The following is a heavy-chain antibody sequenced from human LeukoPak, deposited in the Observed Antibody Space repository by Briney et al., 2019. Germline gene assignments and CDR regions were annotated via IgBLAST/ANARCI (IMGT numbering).Heavy chain of an antibody. J-gene: IGHJ3*02. V-gene: IGHV1-58*01. CDR1: GFTFTSSA. Sequence: GTSVKVSCKASGFTFTSSAVQWVRQARGQRLEWIGWIVVGSGNTNYAQKFQERVTITRDMSTSTAYMELSSLRSEDPAVYYCAADAATGGHDAFDIWGQETMVTVSS. D-gene: IGHD1-26*01. CDR3: AADAATGGHDAFDI. CDR2: IVVGSGNT.